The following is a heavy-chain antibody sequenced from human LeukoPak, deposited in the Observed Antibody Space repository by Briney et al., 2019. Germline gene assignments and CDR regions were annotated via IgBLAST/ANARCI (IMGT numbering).Heavy chain of an antibody. Sequence: GGSLRLSCAASGLTFSGYWMHWVRQAPGKGLEWVSAISGSGGSTYYADSVKGRFTISRDNSKNTLYLQMSSLRDEDTAVYYCAKDESAMDVWGQGTTVTVSS. CDR2: ISGSGGST. V-gene: IGHV3-23*01. CDR1: GLTFSGYW. CDR3: AKDESAMDV. J-gene: IGHJ6*02.